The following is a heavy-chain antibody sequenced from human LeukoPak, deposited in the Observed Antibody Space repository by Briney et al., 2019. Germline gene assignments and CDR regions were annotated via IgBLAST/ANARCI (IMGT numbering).Heavy chain of an antibody. CDR2: IDSDGSST. D-gene: IGHD1-20*01. J-gene: IGHJ5*02. Sequence: GGSLRLSCAASGFTFSSYWMHWVRQAPGKGLVWVSRIDSDGSSTDYADSVKGRFTISRDNAKNTLYLQMNSLRVEDTALYYCARALYNWNDGRFDPWGQGTLVTVSS. CDR3: ARALYNWNDGRFDP. CDR1: GFTFSSYW. V-gene: IGHV3-74*01.